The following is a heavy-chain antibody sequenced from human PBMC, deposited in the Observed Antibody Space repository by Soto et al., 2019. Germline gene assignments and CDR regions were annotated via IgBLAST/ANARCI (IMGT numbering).Heavy chain of an antibody. D-gene: IGHD2-2*01. V-gene: IGHV4-34*01. CDR2: INHSGST. CDR1: GGSFSGYY. J-gene: IGHJ4*02. CDR3: AKSGGIVVVPAATRIYYFDY. Sequence: QVQLQQWGAGLLKPSEPLSLTCAVYGGSFSGYYWSWIRQPPGKGLEWYGEINHSGSTNYNPSLKSRVTISVDTSKIQFSLKLSSVTAADTAVYYCAKSGGIVVVPAATRIYYFDYWGQGTLVTVSS.